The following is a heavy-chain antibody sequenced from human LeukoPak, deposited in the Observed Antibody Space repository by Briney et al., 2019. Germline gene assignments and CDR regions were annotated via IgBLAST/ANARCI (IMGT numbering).Heavy chain of an antibody. CDR3: AKGQSTIATRSFDS. V-gene: IGHV3-23*01. CDR2: ISTNSANT. J-gene: IGHJ4*02. CDR1: GFTFSTYG. D-gene: IGHD6-6*01. Sequence: QPGGSLRLSCAASGFTFSTYGMNWVRQAPGKGLEWVSTISTNSANTYYTDSVKGRFTISRDNSKDTLFMQMNSLRAEDAAVYYCAKGQSTIATRSFDSWGQGTLVTVPS.